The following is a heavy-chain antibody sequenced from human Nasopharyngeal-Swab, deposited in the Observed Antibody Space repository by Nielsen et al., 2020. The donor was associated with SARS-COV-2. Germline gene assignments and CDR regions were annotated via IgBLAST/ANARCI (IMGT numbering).Heavy chain of an antibody. D-gene: IGHD1/OR15-1a*01. CDR2: IVVGSGYT. V-gene: IGHV1-58*01. CDR3: AADLQTTMAHWYFDL. J-gene: IGHJ2*01. CDR1: GFTFTSSA. Sequence: SVKVSCKASGFTFTSSAVQWVRQARGQRLEWIGWIVVGSGYTNYAQKFQERVTITRDTSTSTAYLEVSSLRSEDTAVYFCAADLQTTMAHWYFDLWGRGTLVTVSS.